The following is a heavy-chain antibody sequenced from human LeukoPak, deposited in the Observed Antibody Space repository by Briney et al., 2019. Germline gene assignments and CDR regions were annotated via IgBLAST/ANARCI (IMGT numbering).Heavy chain of an antibody. Sequence: GGSLRLSCAASGFSFSSHGMHRLRQAPGKGLEWVSSISDNGGRTYYADSVKGRFTISRDNSKNTLYLQMNSLRAEDTALYYCAKRYCSGTTCYGGEDHWGQGTLVTVSS. CDR1: GFSFSSHG. CDR2: ISDNGGRT. J-gene: IGHJ4*02. V-gene: IGHV3-23*01. CDR3: AKRYCSGTTCYGGEDH. D-gene: IGHD2-2*01.